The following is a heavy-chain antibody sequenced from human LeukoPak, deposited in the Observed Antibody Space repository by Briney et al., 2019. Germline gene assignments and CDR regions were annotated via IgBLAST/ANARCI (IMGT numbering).Heavy chain of an antibody. CDR2: ISYDGSNK. D-gene: IGHD6-13*01. J-gene: IGHJ4*02. CDR3: AKDSSSTPLRASSFDY. Sequence: GGSLRLSCAASGFPFSSYAMHWVRQAPGKGLEWVAVISYDGSNKYYADSVKGRFTISRDNAKNSLYLQMNSLRAEDTALYYCAKDSSSTPLRASSFDYWGQGTLVTVSS. CDR1: GFPFSSYA. V-gene: IGHV3-30-3*02.